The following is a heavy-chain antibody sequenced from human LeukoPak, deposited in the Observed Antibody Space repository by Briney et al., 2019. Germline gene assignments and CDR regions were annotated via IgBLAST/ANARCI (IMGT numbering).Heavy chain of an antibody. CDR2: IYTSGST. CDR3: ERDCLMELLWFGESCGLDP. Sequence: KPSETLSLTCTVSGGSISSGRYYWSWIRQPAGKGLEWIGRIYTSGSTNYNPSLKSRVTISVDTSKNQFSLKLSSVTAADTAVYYCERDCLMELLWFGESCGLDPWGQGTLVTVSS. D-gene: IGHD3-10*01. J-gene: IGHJ5*02. V-gene: IGHV4-61*02. CDR1: GGSISSGRYY.